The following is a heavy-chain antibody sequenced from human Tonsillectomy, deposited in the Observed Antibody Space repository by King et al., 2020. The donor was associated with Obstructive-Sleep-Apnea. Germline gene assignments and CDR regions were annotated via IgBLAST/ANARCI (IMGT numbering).Heavy chain of an antibody. Sequence: VQLVESGAEVKKPGASVKVSCKASGYTFTGYYIHWVRQAPGQGLEWMGWINPNSGGTNYAQKFQGRVTMTRDTSISTAYMEPSRQISDDTPVYYCATVAVSTATYYFDYWGQGTLVTVSS. CDR2: INPNSGGT. V-gene: IGHV1-2*02. CDR3: ATVAVSTATYYFDY. D-gene: IGHD4-17*01. J-gene: IGHJ4*02. CDR1: GYTFTGYY.